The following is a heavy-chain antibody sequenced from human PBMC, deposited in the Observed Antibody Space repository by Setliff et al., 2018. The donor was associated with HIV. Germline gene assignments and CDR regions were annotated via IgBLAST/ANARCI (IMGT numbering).Heavy chain of an antibody. CDR2: IRYDGTYK. D-gene: IGHD3-10*01. J-gene: IGHJ4*02. CDR1: GFSVSDYW. CDR3: AKEGYYGSGSYHVYYFDY. Sequence: PGGSLRLSCVASGFSVSDYWMIWVRQAPGKGLECVAFIRYDGTYKYYADSVKGRFTISRDNSKNTLYLQMNSLRAEDTAVYYCAKEGYYGSGSYHVYYFDYWGQGTLVTVSS. V-gene: IGHV3-30*02.